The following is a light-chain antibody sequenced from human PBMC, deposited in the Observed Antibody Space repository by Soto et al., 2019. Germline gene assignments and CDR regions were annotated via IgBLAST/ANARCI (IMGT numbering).Light chain of an antibody. CDR1: RSNIGAGYD. Sequence: QSVLTQPPSVSGAPGQRVTISCTGSRSNIGAGYDVHWYQQLPETAPKLLIYGNSNRPSGVPDRFSGSKSGTSASLAITGLQAEDEADYYCQSYDSSLSGVVFGGGTKVTVL. V-gene: IGLV1-40*01. J-gene: IGLJ2*01. CDR2: GNS. CDR3: QSYDSSLSGVV.